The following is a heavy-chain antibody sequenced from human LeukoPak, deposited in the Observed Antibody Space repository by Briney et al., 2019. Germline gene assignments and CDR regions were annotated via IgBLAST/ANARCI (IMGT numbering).Heavy chain of an antibody. J-gene: IGHJ5*02. D-gene: IGHD6-13*01. CDR1: GFTFSSYA. V-gene: IGHV3-23*01. Sequence: PGGSLRLSCAASGFTFSSYAMSWVRQAPGKGLGWVSAISGSGGSTYYADSVKGRFTISRDNSKNTLYLQMNSLRAEDTAVYYCAKDQHRRLAAAGTEGFDPWGQGTLVTVSS. CDR3: AKDQHRRLAAAGTEGFDP. CDR2: ISGSGGST.